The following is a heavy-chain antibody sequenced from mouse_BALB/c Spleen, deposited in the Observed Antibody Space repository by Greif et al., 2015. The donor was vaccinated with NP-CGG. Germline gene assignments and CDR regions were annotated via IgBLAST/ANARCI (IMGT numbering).Heavy chain of an antibody. D-gene: IGHD1-1*01. Sequence: VVESGGGLVKPGGSLKLSCAASGFAFSSYDMSWVRQTPEKRLEWVAYISSGGGSTYYPDTVKGRFTISRDNAKNTLYLQMSSQKSEDTAMYYCARHYYGSSYSYWGQGTTLTVSS. CDR2: ISSGGGST. CDR3: ARHYYGSSYSY. J-gene: IGHJ2*01. V-gene: IGHV5-12-1*01. CDR1: GFAFSSYD.